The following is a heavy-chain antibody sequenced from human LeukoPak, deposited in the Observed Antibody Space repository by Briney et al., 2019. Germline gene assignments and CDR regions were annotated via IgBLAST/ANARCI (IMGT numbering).Heavy chain of an antibody. CDR1: GFTFSSYS. CDR2: ISSSCSTI. V-gene: IGHV3-48*04. CDR3: ARGDSWNSYYYYYMDV. D-gene: IGHD1-7*01. Sequence: GGSLRLSCAASGFTFSSYSMNWVRQAPGKGLEWVSYISSSCSTIYYADSVKGRFTISRDNAENSLYLQMNSLRAEDTAVYYCARGDSWNSYYYYYMDVWGKGTTVTVSS. J-gene: IGHJ6*03.